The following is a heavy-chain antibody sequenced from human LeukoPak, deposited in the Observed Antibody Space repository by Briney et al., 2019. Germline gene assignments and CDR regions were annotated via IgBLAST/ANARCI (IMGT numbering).Heavy chain of an antibody. CDR2: VNPNIGNT. CDR1: GYTFTSYD. Sequence: ASVKVSCKASGYTFTSYDIKMVRQDTRGGLEWMGGVNPNIGNTGYAQQFQGRVTMTRNTSISTAYMELSSLRSEDTAVYYCARGRILWFGDYYYGMDVWGQGTTVTVSS. J-gene: IGHJ6*02. CDR3: ARGRILWFGDYYYGMDV. D-gene: IGHD3-10*01. V-gene: IGHV1-8*01.